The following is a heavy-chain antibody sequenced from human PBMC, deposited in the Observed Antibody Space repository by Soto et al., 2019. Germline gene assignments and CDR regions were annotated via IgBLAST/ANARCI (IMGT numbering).Heavy chain of an antibody. CDR2: IYYRSKWFH. J-gene: IGHJ5*02. CDR1: GDSVSSNGAC. D-gene: IGHD5-12*01. Sequence: SQTLSLTCVISGDSVSSNGACWNWIRQSPSRGLQWLGRIYYRSKWFHDYAVSVKSRIIINPDTSNNQFSLQLNSVTPEDTAVYFCAKGDNLGPKTGYAFDPWGQGIMVTVS. V-gene: IGHV6-1*01. CDR3: AKGDNLGPKTGYAFDP.